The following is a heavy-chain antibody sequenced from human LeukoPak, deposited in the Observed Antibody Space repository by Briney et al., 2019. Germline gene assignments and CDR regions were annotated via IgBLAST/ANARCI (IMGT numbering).Heavy chain of an antibody. Sequence: GGSLRLSCVGSGFTFSDAWISWVRQAPGKGLEWVGRIKSKIDGGTLDYAAPVKGRFTISRDDSRNTLYLQMNSLKTEDTAVYYCTTRRQDGCWGQGTLVTVS. D-gene: IGHD6-25*01. CDR3: TTRRQDGC. J-gene: IGHJ4*02. CDR1: GFTFSDAW. CDR2: IKSKIDGGTL. V-gene: IGHV3-15*01.